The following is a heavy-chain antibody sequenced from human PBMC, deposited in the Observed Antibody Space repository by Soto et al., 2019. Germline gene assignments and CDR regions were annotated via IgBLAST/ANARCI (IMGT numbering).Heavy chain of an antibody. CDR1: GYTFTSYG. D-gene: IGHD3-9*01. CDR2: ISAYNGNT. CDR3: ARENRYFGGLSNRNWLDP. Sequence: QGQLVQSGAEVKKPGASVKVSCKASGYTFTSYGISWVRQAPGQGLEWMGWISAYNGNTNYAQKLQGRVTMTTDTATRTAYMELRSLRSDDTALYYCARENRYFGGLSNRNWLDPWGQGTLVTVSS. V-gene: IGHV1-18*01. J-gene: IGHJ5*02.